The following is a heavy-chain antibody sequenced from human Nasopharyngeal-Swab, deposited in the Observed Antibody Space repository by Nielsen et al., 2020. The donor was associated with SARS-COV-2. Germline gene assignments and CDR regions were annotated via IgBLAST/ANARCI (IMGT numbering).Heavy chain of an antibody. J-gene: IGHJ4*02. CDR1: VFNFKMRA. CDR3: ARGTSGSLSPFDF. CDR2: SSYDGTHK. D-gene: IGHD3-10*01. Sequence: GESLNISCAASVFNFKMRAMDWVRQAPGKGLDWVAVSSYDGTHKNYADLVKGRFTISRDASKNTVYLEMNSLRAEDTAVYFCARGTSGSLSPFDFWGQGLLVTVSS. V-gene: IGHV3-30*19.